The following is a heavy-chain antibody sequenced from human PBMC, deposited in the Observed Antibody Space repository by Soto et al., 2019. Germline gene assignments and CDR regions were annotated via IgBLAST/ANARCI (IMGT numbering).Heavy chain of an antibody. J-gene: IGHJ3*02. CDR2: ITPIFERA. Sequence: QVQLVQSGAEVKKPGSSVKVSCKASGGTFNSYTVSWVRQAPGQGLEWMGGITPIFERANYAQKVQGRVTITAAKSTNTVHMQLGSLRSEDTAVYYCARERAQTSCYPHPSEPFDIWGQGTMVTVSS. CDR3: ARERAQTSCYPHPSEPFDI. V-gene: IGHV1-69*06. CDR1: GGTFNSYT. D-gene: IGHD4-17*01.